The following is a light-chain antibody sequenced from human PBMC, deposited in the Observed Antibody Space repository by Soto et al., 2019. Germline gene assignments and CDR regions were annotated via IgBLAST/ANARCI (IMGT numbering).Light chain of an antibody. V-gene: IGKV3-20*01. CDR3: QQYGSWT. Sequence: EIVLTQSPGTLSVSPGERATLSCRASQTISSKYLAWYQQKPGQAPSLLIYGTSSRATGIPDRFSGSGSGTDFTLTISRLEPEDSAIYSCQQYGSWTFGQGTKVEIK. CDR1: QTISSKY. CDR2: GTS. J-gene: IGKJ1*01.